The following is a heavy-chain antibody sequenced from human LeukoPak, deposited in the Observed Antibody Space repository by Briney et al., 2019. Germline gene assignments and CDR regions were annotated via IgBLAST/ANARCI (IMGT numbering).Heavy chain of an antibody. Sequence: GGSLRLSCAASGFTFSSYWMHWVRQAPGKGLEWVSSISSSSSYIDYADSVKGRFTISRDNAKNSLFLQMTSLRVDDTAVYYCARDGGDRLHWGQGTLVTVST. J-gene: IGHJ4*02. CDR2: ISSSSSYI. D-gene: IGHD2-21*02. CDR3: ARDGGDRLH. V-gene: IGHV3-21*01. CDR1: GFTFSSYW.